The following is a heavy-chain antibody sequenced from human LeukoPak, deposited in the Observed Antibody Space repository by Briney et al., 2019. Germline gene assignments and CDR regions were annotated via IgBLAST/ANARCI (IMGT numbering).Heavy chain of an antibody. D-gene: IGHD3-3*01. V-gene: IGHV3-7*01. CDR2: INHDGSDI. Sequence: ETLSLTCTVSRGPVSSSTYYWSWVRQPPGKGLEWVANINHDGSDIKYVDSVKGRFTISRDNAKSSVYLHLNSLRAEDTAVYYCTRGVTSGLEYWGQGTLVTVSS. CDR3: TRGVTSGLEY. J-gene: IGHJ4*02. CDR1: RGPVSSSTYY.